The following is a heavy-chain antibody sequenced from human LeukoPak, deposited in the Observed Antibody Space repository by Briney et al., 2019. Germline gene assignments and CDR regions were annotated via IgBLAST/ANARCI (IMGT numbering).Heavy chain of an antibody. CDR2: ISSSGSTL. J-gene: IGHJ6*01. D-gene: IGHD3-10*02. CDR3: AELGITTIGGV. V-gene: IGHV3-48*03. Sequence: GGSLRLSCAASGFTLSSYEMKWARQAPGRGREWVSYISSSGSTLYYADFVKGRFTISRANAKSPLYLQMNSLGAEDTAVYYCAELGITTIGGVWGKGSTVTISS. CDR1: GFTLSSYE.